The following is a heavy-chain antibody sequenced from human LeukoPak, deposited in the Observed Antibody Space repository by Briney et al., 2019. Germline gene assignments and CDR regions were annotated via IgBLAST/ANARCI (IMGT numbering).Heavy chain of an antibody. CDR3: ARQAAAAEDFDY. Sequence: GEPLKISCKASGYTFSDYWIGWVRHMPGKGLEWMGIIYPGDSDTRYSPSFQGQVTISADKSISTAYLQWSSLKASDTAMYYCARQAAAAEDFDYWGQGTLVTVSS. D-gene: IGHD2-2*01. V-gene: IGHV5-51*01. J-gene: IGHJ4*02. CDR2: IYPGDSDT. CDR1: GYTFSDYW.